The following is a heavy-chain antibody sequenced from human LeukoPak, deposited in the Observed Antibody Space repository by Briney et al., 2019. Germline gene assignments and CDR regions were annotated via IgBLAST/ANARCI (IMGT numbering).Heavy chain of an antibody. CDR2: IYHSGSS. CDR3: ARFPLTLQYRKTQNWFDP. Sequence: PSETLSLTCTVSGYSISSGYYWGWIRQPPGKGLEWIGSIYHSGSSYYNPSLKSRVTISVDTSKNQFSLRLSSVTAADTAVYYCARFPLTLQYRKTQNWFDPWGQGTLVTVSS. D-gene: IGHD4-11*01. J-gene: IGHJ5*02. CDR1: GYSISSGYY. V-gene: IGHV4-38-2*02.